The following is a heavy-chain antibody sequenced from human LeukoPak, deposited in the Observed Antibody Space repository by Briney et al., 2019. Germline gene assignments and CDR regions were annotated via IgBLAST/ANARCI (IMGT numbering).Heavy chain of an antibody. CDR1: GGSFTTSA. CDR3: AKIAAAGSFDY. D-gene: IGHD6-13*01. V-gene: IGHV1-69*01. CDR2: VIPSLGTA. J-gene: IGHJ4*02. Sequence: SVKVSCKAFGGSFTTSAVSWVRQAPGQGLECLGGVIPSLGTANYPRKFRGRVTISVDDSTNTAYMELSSLRSDDTAVYFCAKIAAAGSFDYWGQGTLVTVSS.